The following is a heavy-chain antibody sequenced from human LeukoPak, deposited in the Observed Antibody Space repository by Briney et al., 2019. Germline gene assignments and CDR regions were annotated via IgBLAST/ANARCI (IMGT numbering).Heavy chain of an antibody. D-gene: IGHD4-17*01. CDR2: IYYSGST. V-gene: IGHV4-39*01. J-gene: IGHJ5*02. CDR1: GGSISSSSYY. Sequence: KASETLSLTRTVSGGSISSSSYYWGWIRQPPGKGLEWIGSIYYSGSTYYNPSLKSRVTISVDTSKNQFSLKLSSVTAADTAVYYCVVTVTPSAWFDPWGQGTLVTVSS. CDR3: VVTVTPSAWFDP.